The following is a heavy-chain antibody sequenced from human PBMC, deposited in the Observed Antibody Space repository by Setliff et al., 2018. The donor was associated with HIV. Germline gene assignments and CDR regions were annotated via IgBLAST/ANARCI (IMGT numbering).Heavy chain of an antibody. CDR1: GGSISSYY. V-gene: IGHV4-59*12. D-gene: IGHD4-17*01. CDR2: IYYSGDT. J-gene: IGHJ6*03. CDR3: ARGNDNGQRGGNYYFMDV. Sequence: SETLSLTCTVSGGSISSYYWSWIRQPPGKGLEWIGHIYYSGDTNYSPSLKSRVTISMDTSKNQFSLKLTSVTAAAAAVYYCARGNDNGQRGGNYYFMDVWDKGTTVTVSS.